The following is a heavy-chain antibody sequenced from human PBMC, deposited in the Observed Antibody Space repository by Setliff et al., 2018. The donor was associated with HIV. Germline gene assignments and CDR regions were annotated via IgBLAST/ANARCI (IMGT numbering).Heavy chain of an antibody. CDR3: AKGVKWLAP. Sequence: PGGSLRLSCAASGFSVNNNYMTWVRQAPGKGLEWVSVMNNDGTTYYAESVKGRFTVSRDNSINILYLHMNSLIAEDTAVYYCAKGVKWLAPWGQGTLVTVS. CDR2: MNNDGTT. V-gene: IGHV3-53*01. D-gene: IGHD3-10*01. J-gene: IGHJ5*02. CDR1: GFSVNNNY.